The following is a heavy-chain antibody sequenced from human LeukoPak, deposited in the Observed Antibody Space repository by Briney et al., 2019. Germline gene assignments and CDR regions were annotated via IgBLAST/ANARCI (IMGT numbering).Heavy chain of an antibody. Sequence: GGSLRLSCAASGFTFSSYWMHWVRQAQGKGLVWVSHINSDGSTTNYADSVKGRFTISRDNAKNTLYLQMNSLRAEDTAVYYCASYSTSVSPLCWGQGTLVTVSS. D-gene: IGHD4-17*01. V-gene: IGHV3-74*01. CDR3: ASYSTSVSPLC. J-gene: IGHJ4*02. CDR1: GFTFSSYW. CDR2: INSDGSTT.